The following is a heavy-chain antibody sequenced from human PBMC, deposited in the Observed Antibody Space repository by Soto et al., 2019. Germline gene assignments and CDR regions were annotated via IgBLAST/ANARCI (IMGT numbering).Heavy chain of an antibody. J-gene: IGHJ6*02. V-gene: IGHV1-2*02. CDR3: AKGGAIVAAGTRVYLYNAMDV. CDR1: GYTFTGYY. CDR2: INPNSGDT. D-gene: IGHD1-26*01. Sequence: ASVKVSCKASGYTFTGYYVHWVRQAPGQGLEWTGWINPNSGDTYLAQRFQGRVTMNRDTSIGTAYMELRGLTSDDTAEYYCAKGGAIVAAGTRVYLYNAMDVWGQGTTVTVS.